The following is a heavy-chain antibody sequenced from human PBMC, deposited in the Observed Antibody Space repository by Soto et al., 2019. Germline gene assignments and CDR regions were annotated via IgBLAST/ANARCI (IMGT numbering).Heavy chain of an antibody. CDR2: FNPEEEET. CDR1: GHTLNDLS. D-gene: IGHD4-4*01. CDR3: TIVGGYNYGNDAFDV. J-gene: IGHJ3*01. V-gene: IGHV1-24*01. Sequence: ASVKVSCKVSGHTLNDLSIHWVRQAPGKGLEWMGGFNPEEEETIYAQKFQGRVTMTEDTTAETAYMELSSLTSEDTALYYCTIVGGYNYGNDAFDVWGQGTMVTVS.